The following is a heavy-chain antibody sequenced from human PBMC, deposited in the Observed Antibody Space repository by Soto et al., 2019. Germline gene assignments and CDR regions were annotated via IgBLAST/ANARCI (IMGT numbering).Heavy chain of an antibody. CDR1: GFTFSSYS. CDR3: AKYYGDYGLYYYYYYMDV. D-gene: IGHD4-17*01. V-gene: IGHV3-21*01. J-gene: IGHJ6*03. CDR2: ISSSSSYI. Sequence: PGGSLRLSCAASGFTFSSYSMNWVRQAPGKGLEWVSSISSSSSYIYYADSVKGRFTISRDNAKNSLYLQMNSLRAEDTAVYYCAKYYGDYGLYYYYYYMDVWGKGTTVTVSS.